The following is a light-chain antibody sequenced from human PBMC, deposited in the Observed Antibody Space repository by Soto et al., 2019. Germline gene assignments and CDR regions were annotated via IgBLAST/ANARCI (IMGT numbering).Light chain of an antibody. V-gene: IGLV2-23*01. CDR2: EGS. CDR1: SSDVGSYNL. Sequence: QSALTQPASVSGSPGQSITISCTGTSSDVGSYNLVSWYQQHPGKAPKLMIYEGSKRPSGVSNRFSGSKSGNTASLTISGLQAEDEADYYCCSYAGSSTCHVVFGGGTKVTVL. CDR3: CSYAGSSTCHVV. J-gene: IGLJ2*01.